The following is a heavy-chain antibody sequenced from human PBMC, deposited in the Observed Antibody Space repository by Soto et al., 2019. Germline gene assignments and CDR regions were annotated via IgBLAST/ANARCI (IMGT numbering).Heavy chain of an antibody. CDR2: ISGSGGST. D-gene: IGHD4-4*01. CDR1: GFTFSSYA. Sequence: GGSLRLSCAASGFTFSSYAMSWVRQAPGKGLEWVSAISGSGGSTYYADSVKGRFTISRDNSKNTLYLQMNSLRAEDTAVYYCAKDGRTTVTTSLYSYYYGMDVWGQGTTVTVSS. J-gene: IGHJ6*02. V-gene: IGHV3-23*01. CDR3: AKDGRTTVTTSLYSYYYGMDV.